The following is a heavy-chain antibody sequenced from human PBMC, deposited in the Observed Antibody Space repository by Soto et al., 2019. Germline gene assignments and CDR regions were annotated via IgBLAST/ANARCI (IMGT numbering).Heavy chain of an antibody. Sequence: GASVKVSCKASGGTFSSYDIRWVRQAPGQGLEWMGGIIPIFGTANYAQKFQGRVTITADKSTSTAYMELSSLRSEDTAVYYGARDRGGPMGGDFDYWGQGTLVTVSS. D-gene: IGHD3-10*01. J-gene: IGHJ4*02. CDR3: ARDRGGPMGGDFDY. CDR2: IIPIFGTA. V-gene: IGHV1-69*06. CDR1: GGTFSSYD.